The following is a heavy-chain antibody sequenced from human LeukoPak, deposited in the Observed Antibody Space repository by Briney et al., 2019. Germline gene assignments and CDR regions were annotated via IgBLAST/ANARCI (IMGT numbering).Heavy chain of an antibody. V-gene: IGHV3-7*01. D-gene: IGHD6-13*01. CDR2: IKGDGSAK. CDR3: ATSANAAAGPY. Sequence: GGSLRLSCAASGFTFSTYWMTWVRQAPGKGLEWVANIKGDGSAKYYVDSVKGRFTISRDNAKESLYPQMNSLRAEDTAVYYCATSANAAAGPYWGQGALVTVSS. CDR1: GFTFSTYW. J-gene: IGHJ4*02.